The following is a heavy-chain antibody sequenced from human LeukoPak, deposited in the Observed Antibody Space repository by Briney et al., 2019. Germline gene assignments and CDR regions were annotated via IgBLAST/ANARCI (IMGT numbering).Heavy chain of an antibody. CDR3: ARHATQLLWVGEAEGTFDY. CDR1: GGSISSYY. Sequence: SETLSLTCTVSGGSISSYYWSWIRQPPGKGLERIGYIYYSGSTNSNPSLKSRVTISVDTSKNQFSLKLSSVTAADTAVYYCARHATQLLWVGEAEGTFDYWGQETLVTVSS. CDR2: IYYSGST. V-gene: IGHV4-59*08. J-gene: IGHJ4*02. D-gene: IGHD3-10*01.